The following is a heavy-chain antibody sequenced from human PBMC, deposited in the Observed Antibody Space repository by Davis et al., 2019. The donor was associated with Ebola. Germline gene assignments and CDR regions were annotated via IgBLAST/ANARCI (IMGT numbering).Heavy chain of an antibody. D-gene: IGHD5-24*01. CDR1: GGSISSYY. CDR3: ARGGRWLQPLDY. Sequence: SETLSLTCTASGGSISSYYWSWIRQPPGKGLEWIGYIYYSGSTNYNPSLKSRVTISVDTSKNQFSLKLSSVTAADTAVYYCARGGRWLQPLDYWGQGTLVTVSS. V-gene: IGHV4-59*01. J-gene: IGHJ4*02. CDR2: IYYSGST.